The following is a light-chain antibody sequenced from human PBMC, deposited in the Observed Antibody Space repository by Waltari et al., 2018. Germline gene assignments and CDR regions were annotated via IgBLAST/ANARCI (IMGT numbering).Light chain of an antibody. V-gene: IGKV2-28*01. J-gene: IGKJ1*01. CDR2: LGS. Sequence: DIVMTQSPLSLSVTPGEPASISCRSTQSLLHSLGNTYLDWYLQRPVQYPQLLIYLGSIRASGVPDRFSGSGSGTDFTLQISSVEAEDVGIYYCMQALQTPWTFGQGTRVEI. CDR3: MQALQTPWT. CDR1: QSLLHSLGNTY.